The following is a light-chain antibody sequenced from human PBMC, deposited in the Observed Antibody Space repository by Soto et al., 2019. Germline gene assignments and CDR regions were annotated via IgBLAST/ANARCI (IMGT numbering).Light chain of an antibody. V-gene: IGKV3-11*01. J-gene: IGKJ5*01. Sequence: ENVLTQSPATLSLSPGDRATLSCRASQSVSSYLAWYQQKPGQAPRLLIYDASKRATGTPARFSGTGSGTDFSLTISSLEPEDFAFYFCQQRSDWPPTFGQGTRLESK. CDR1: QSVSSY. CDR2: DAS. CDR3: QQRSDWPPT.